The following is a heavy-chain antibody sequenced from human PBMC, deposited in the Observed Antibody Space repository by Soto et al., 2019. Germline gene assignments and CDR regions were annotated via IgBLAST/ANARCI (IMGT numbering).Heavy chain of an antibody. CDR1: GGSISSGDYY. V-gene: IGHV4-30-4*01. CDR2: IYYSGST. D-gene: IGHD3-10*01. CDR3: ARGSPAYLWFGEFRSYLDV. Sequence: QVQLQESGPGLVKPSQTLSLTCTVSGGSISSGDYYWSWIRQPPGKGLEWIGYIYYSGSTYYNPSLKSRVTISVDTSKNQFSLKLSSVTAADTAVYYCARGSPAYLWFGEFRSYLDVWGQGTTVTVSS. J-gene: IGHJ6*02.